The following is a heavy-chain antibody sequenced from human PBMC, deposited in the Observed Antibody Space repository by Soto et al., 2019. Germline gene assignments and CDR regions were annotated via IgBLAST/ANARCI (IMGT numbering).Heavy chain of an antibody. D-gene: IGHD3-9*01. CDR1: GGSISSYY. V-gene: IGHV4-59*08. CDR2: IYYSGST. J-gene: IGHJ4*02. CDR3: ARGAFDWLSYYFDY. Sequence: SETLSLTCTVSGGSISSYYWSWIRQPPGKGLEWIGYIYYSGSTNYNPSLKSRVTISVDTSKNQFSLKLSSVTAADTAVYYCARGAFDWLSYYFDYWGQGTLVTVSS.